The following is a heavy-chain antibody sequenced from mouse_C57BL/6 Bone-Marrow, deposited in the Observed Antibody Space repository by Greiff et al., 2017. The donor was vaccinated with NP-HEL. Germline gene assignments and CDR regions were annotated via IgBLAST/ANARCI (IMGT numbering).Heavy chain of an antibody. J-gene: IGHJ3*01. CDR3: SSPYDYDVGWFAY. Sequence: EVMLVESGGDLVKPGGSLKLSCAASGFTFSSYGMSWVRQTPDKRLEWVATISSGGSYTYYPDSVKGRFTISRDNAKNTLYLQMSSLKSEDTAMYYCSSPYDYDVGWFAYGGRGTVVTVSA. CDR1: GFTFSSYG. D-gene: IGHD2-4*01. V-gene: IGHV5-6*01. CDR2: ISSGGSYT.